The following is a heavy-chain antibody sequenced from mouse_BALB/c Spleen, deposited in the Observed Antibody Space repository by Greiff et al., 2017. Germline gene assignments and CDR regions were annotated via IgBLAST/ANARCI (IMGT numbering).Heavy chain of an antibody. V-gene: IGHV1-63*02. D-gene: IGHD2-4*01. Sequence: QVQLQQSGAELVRPGTSVKISCKASGYTFTNYWLGWVKQGPGHGLEWIGDIYPGGGYTNYNEKFKGKATLTADTSSSTAYMQLSSLTSEDSAVYFCARGVITSAMDYWGQGTSVTVSS. CDR1: GYTFTNYW. CDR2: IYPGGGYT. CDR3: ARGVITSAMDY. J-gene: IGHJ4*01.